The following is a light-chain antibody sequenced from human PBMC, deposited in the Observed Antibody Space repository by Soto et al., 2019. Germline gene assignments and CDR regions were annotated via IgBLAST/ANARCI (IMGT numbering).Light chain of an antibody. CDR2: DNN. J-gene: IGLJ2*01. V-gene: IGLV1-51*01. Sequence: QSVLTQPPSVSAAPGQKVTISCSGSSSNIGNNYVSWYQQLPGTAPRLLIYDNNKRPSGIPDRFSGSKSGTSATLGITGLQTGDEDDYYCGTWDSSLSAGVFGGGTNLTVL. CDR1: SSNIGNNY. CDR3: GTWDSSLSAGV.